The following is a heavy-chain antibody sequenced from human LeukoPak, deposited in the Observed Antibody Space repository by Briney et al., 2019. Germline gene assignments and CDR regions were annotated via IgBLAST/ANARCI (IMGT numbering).Heavy chain of an antibody. CDR1: GFTFSRYW. J-gene: IGHJ4*02. CDR3: ATGWSHHDY. D-gene: IGHD3-3*01. CDR2: IKEDGSEK. Sequence: PGGSLRLSCAASGFTFSRYWMTWVRQAPGKGLEWVANIKEDGSEKYSVDSVRGRFTISRDNTKNSLFLEINSLRAEDTAVYYCATGWSHHDYWGQGPLVTVSS. V-gene: IGHV3-7*01.